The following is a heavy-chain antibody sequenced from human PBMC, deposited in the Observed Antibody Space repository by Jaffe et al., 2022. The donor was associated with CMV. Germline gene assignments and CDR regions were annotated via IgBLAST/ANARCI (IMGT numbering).Heavy chain of an antibody. V-gene: IGHV5-51*01. CDR3: ARPIGAVDTAMAPEYYFDY. J-gene: IGHJ4*02. CDR1: GYSFTSYW. D-gene: IGHD5-18*01. CDR2: IYPGDSDT. Sequence: EVQLVQSGAEVKKPGESLKISCKGSGYSFTSYWIGWVRQMPGKGLEWMGIIYPGDSDTRYSPSFQGQVTISADKSISTAYLQWSSLKASDTAMYYCARPIGAVDTAMAPEYYFDYWGQGTLVTVSS.